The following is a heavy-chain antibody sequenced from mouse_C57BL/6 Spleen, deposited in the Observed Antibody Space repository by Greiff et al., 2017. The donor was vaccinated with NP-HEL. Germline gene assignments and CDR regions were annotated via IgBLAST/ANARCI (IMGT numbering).Heavy chain of an antibody. J-gene: IGHJ1*03. CDR2: IDPSDSET. V-gene: IGHV1-52*01. D-gene: IGHD2-4*01. CDR3: ARYDYDGSYWYFDV. Sequence: QVQLKQPGAELVRPGSSVKLSCKASGYTFTSYWMHWVKQRPIQGLEWIGNIDPSDSETHYNQKFKDKATLTVDKSSSTAYMQLSSLTSEDSAVYYCARYDYDGSYWYFDVWGTGTTVTVSS. CDR1: GYTFTSYW.